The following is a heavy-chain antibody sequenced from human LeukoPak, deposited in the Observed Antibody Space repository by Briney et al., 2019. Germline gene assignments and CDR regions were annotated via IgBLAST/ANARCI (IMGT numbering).Heavy chain of an antibody. Sequence: ASVKVSCKASGYTFTDYYMHWVRQAPGQGLEWMGWINPNSGGTNYAQKFQGRVTMTRDTSISTAYMELSRLRSDDTAVYYCARAGCSSTSCYVENNWFDPWGQGTLVTVSS. CDR3: ARAGCSSTSCYVENNWFDP. V-gene: IGHV1-2*02. J-gene: IGHJ5*02. CDR1: GYTFTDYY. CDR2: INPNSGGT. D-gene: IGHD2-2*01.